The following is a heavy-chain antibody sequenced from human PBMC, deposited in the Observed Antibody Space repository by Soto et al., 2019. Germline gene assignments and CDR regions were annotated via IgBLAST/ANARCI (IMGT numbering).Heavy chain of an antibody. J-gene: IGHJ4*02. CDR2: ISNTGAHI. Sequence: EVHLVDSGGGLVKPGGSLRLSCAASGFTFNTYSMTWVRQAPGQGLEWVSSISNTGAHIYYADSVRGRFTISRDNAKNSLYLQMNSLRAEDTAVYYCARGCSSASCYYYWGQGTLVTVSS. D-gene: IGHD2-2*01. CDR1: GFTFNTYS. CDR3: ARGCSSASCYYY. V-gene: IGHV3-21*01.